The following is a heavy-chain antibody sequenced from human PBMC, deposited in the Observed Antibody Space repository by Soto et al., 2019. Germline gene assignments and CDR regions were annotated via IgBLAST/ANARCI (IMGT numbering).Heavy chain of an antibody. CDR2: ISTSSSTV. V-gene: IGHV3-48*01. CDR1: GFTFSAYS. CDR3: ASDRYCTNGVCYGGADY. D-gene: IGHD2-8*01. J-gene: IGHJ4*01. Sequence: GGSLRLSCAASGFTFSAYSMNWVRQAPGKGLEWVSYISTSSSTVYYSDSVKGRFTISRDNAKNSLYLQMNSLRAEDTAVYYCASDRYCTNGVCYGGADYWGQGTLVTVSS.